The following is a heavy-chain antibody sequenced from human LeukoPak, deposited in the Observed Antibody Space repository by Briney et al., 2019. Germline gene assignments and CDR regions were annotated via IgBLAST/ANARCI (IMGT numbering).Heavy chain of an antibody. CDR1: GYTFTCYY. Sequence: ASVKVSCKASGYTFTCYYMHWVRQAPGQGLEWMGWINPNSGGTNYAQKFQGRVTMTRDTSISTAYMELSRLRSDDTAVYYRARRSSSWTPNWFDPWGQGTLVTVSS. V-gene: IGHV1-2*02. J-gene: IGHJ5*02. CDR3: ARRSSSWTPNWFDP. CDR2: INPNSGGT. D-gene: IGHD6-13*01.